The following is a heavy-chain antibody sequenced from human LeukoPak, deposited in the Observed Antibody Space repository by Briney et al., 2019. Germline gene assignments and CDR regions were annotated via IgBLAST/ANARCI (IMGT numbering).Heavy chain of an antibody. CDR1: GYTFSGSA. J-gene: IGHJ6*03. V-gene: IGHV1-18*01. CDR2: ISAYNGKT. Sequence: ASVKVSCKASGYTFSGSAIIWVRQAPGQGLEWMTYISAYNGKTKYAQKIQGRVTMTTDTTTSTAYLELRSLTSDDTAVYYCARAPLGPSYYYYYMDVWGKGTTVTVSS. D-gene: IGHD1-26*01. CDR3: ARAPLGPSYYYYYMDV.